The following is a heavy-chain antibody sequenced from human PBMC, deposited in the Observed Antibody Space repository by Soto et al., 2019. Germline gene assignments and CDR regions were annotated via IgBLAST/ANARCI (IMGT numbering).Heavy chain of an antibody. Sequence: PSETLSLTCAVYGGSLSGYYWTWIRQPPGTGLEWIGEINHSGSTNYNPSLKSRVTISVDTSNNQFSLKLTPVPAADTAVYYCGRDKMTALFDTRGQATRVTISS. CDR3: GRDKMTALFDT. CDR2: INHSGST. J-gene: IGHJ5*02. V-gene: IGHV4-34*01. CDR1: GGSLSGYY.